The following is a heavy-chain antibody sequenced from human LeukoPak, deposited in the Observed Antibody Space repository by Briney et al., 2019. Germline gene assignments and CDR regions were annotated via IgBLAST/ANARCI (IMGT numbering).Heavy chain of an antibody. CDR1: GFTFSSYG. CDR3: AKDRGYYYDSSGFYYFDY. CDR2: ISGGGGST. J-gene: IGHJ4*02. V-gene: IGHV3-23*01. D-gene: IGHD3-22*01. Sequence: PGGSLRLSCAASGFTFSSYGMHWVRQAPGKGLEWVSAISGGGGSTYHADSVKGRFTISRDNSKNTLYLQMNSLRAEDTAVYYCAKDRGYYYDSSGFYYFDYWGQGTLVTVSS.